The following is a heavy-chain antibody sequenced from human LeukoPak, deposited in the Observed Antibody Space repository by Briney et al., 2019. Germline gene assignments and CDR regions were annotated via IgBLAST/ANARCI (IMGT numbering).Heavy chain of an antibody. CDR3: ARVGSGSYYNWFDP. J-gene: IGHJ5*02. V-gene: IGHV3-21*05. CDR1: GFTFSSYS. Sequence: PGGSLRLSCAASGFTFSSYSMNWVRQAPGKGLEWLSYISGSGDDTNYADSVKGRFTISRDNANNSLYLQMNSLRAEDTAIYYCARVGSGSYYNWFDPWGQGTLVTVSS. CDR2: ISGSGDDT. D-gene: IGHD3-10*01.